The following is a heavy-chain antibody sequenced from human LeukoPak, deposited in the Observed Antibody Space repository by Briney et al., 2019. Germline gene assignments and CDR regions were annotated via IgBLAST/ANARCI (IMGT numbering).Heavy chain of an antibody. V-gene: IGHV1-69*13. CDR2: IIPIFGTA. Sequence: GASVKVSCKASGGTFSSYAISWVRQAPGQGLEWMGGIIPIFGTANYAQKFQGRVTITADESTSTAYMELSSLRSEDTAVYYCAREDASGGQNDYWGQGTLVTASS. CDR3: AREDASGGQNDY. CDR1: GGTFSSYA. D-gene: IGHD4-23*01. J-gene: IGHJ4*02.